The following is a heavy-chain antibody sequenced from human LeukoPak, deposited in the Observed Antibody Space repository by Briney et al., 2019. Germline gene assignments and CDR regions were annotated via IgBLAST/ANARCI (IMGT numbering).Heavy chain of an antibody. V-gene: IGHV3-48*02. CDR3: ARGAVAGLWYFDL. CDR2: ISSSSSIM. Sequence: GGSLRLSCGASGFTFSSYSMNWVRQAPGKGLEWVSYISSSSSIMYYADSVKGRFTISRDNAKKSLYLQMNSLRDEDTAVYYCARGAVAGLWYFDLWSRGTLVTVSS. CDR1: GFTFSSYS. J-gene: IGHJ2*01. D-gene: IGHD6-19*01.